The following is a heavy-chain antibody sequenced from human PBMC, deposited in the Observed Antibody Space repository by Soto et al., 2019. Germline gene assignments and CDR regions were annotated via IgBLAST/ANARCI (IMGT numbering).Heavy chain of an antibody. CDR3: VKDYMGGGYY. CDR2: ITSNGGST. CDR1: GFTFTTYA. Sequence: EVQLVESGGGLVQPGGSLRLSCSASGFTFTTYAMNWVRQAPGKGLEYVSAITSNGGSTYYADSVKGRFTISRDNSKKTLYLQMGSLRPADTAVYYCVKDYMGGGYYWGQGTLVTVSS. J-gene: IGHJ4*02. D-gene: IGHD1-26*01. V-gene: IGHV3-64D*06.